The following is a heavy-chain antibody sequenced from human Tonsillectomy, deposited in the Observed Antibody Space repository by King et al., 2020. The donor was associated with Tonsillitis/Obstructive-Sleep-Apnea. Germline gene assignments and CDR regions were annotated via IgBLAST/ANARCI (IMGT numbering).Heavy chain of an antibody. Sequence: VQLVESGGGVVQPGRSLRLSCAASGFTFSSYAMHWVRHAPGTGLEWVAVISYDGSNKYYADSVKGRFTISRDNSKNTLYLQMNSLRSEDTAVYYCARSDYGDYGGYFQHWGQGTLVTVSS. CDR1: GFTFSSYA. V-gene: IGHV3-30*01. J-gene: IGHJ1*01. CDR3: ARSDYGDYGGYFQH. CDR2: ISYDGSNK. D-gene: IGHD4-17*01.